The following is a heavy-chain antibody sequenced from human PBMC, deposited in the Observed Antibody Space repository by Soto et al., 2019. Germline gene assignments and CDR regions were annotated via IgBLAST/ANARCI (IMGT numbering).Heavy chain of an antibody. D-gene: IGHD3-16*01. V-gene: IGHV3-23*01. CDR2: ISDSGSST. CDR1: GFTFSMYA. CDR3: AKSDFYDTTYYFEY. Sequence: PGGSLRLSCAASGFTFSMYAMSWVRQAPGKGLEWVSGISDSGSSTYYAHSVKGRFTISRDNSENTLYLQMNSLRAEDTAVYYCAKSDFYDTTYYFEYWGQGTLVTVSS. J-gene: IGHJ4*02.